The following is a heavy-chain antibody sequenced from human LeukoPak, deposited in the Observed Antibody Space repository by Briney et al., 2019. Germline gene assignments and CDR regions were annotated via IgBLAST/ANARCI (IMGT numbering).Heavy chain of an antibody. D-gene: IGHD3-16*02. J-gene: IGHJ4*02. Sequence: ASVKVSCKASGYTFTGYYMHWVRQAPGQGLEWMGWINPNGGVTYYAQKFQGRVSMTRDTSISTAYMEVSRLRSDDSALYYCARLSTPNLYYFDYWGQGTLVTVSS. V-gene: IGHV1-2*02. CDR1: GYTFTGYY. CDR3: ARLSTPNLYYFDY. CDR2: INPNGGVT.